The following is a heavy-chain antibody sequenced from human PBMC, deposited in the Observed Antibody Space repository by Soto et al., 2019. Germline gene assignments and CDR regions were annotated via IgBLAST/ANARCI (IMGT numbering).Heavy chain of an antibody. V-gene: IGHV4-4*02. D-gene: IGHD3-10*01. CDR1: GVSISSGNW. CDR3: ARLVYDTRLNYMYFDF. Sequence: SETLSLTCAVSGVSISSGNWWTWVRQSPQRGLEYIGEIFHDGTANYYPSFERRVAISVDASKNQFSLKLTSVTAADTAIYFCARLVYDTRLNYMYFDFWGQGTLVTVSS. CDR2: IFHDGTA. J-gene: IGHJ4*02.